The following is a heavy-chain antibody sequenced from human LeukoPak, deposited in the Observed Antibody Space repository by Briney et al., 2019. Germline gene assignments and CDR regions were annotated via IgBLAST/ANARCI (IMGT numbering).Heavy chain of an antibody. J-gene: IGHJ4*02. D-gene: IGHD3-22*01. CDR2: MNPNSGNT. Sequence: ASVKVSCKASGYTFTSYDINWVRQATGQGLECMGWMNPNSGNTGYAQKFQGRVTVTRNTSISTAYMELSSLRSEDTAVYYCARGRVPTYYYDSSGYSPGGYWGQGTLVTVSS. V-gene: IGHV1-8*01. CDR3: ARGRVPTYYYDSSGYSPGGY. CDR1: GYTFTSYD.